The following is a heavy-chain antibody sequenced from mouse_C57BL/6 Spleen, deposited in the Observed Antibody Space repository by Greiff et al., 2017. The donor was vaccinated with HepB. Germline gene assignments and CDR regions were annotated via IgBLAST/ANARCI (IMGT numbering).Heavy chain of an antibody. D-gene: IGHD1-1*01. J-gene: IGHJ3*01. Sequence: EVKLVESGGGLVKPGGSLKLSCAASGFTFSSYAMSWVRQTPEKRLEWVATISDGGSYTYYPDNVKGRFTISRDNAKNNLYLQMSHLKSEDTAMYYCARDDYGSSLAWFAYWGQGTLVTVSA. CDR1: GFTFSSYA. CDR3: ARDDYGSSLAWFAY. V-gene: IGHV5-4*01. CDR2: ISDGGSYT.